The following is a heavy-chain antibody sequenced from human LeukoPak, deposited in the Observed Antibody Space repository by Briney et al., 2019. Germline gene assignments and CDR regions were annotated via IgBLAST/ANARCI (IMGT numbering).Heavy chain of an antibody. CDR3: ARGRSTGYPYYFEY. J-gene: IGHJ4*02. CDR2: MNPNSGST. Sequence: ASVKVSCKASGYTFTSCDINWVRQATGQGLEWMGWMNPNSGSTGYAQKFQGRVTITRNTSISTAYMELSGLRSEDTAVYYCARGRSTGYPYYFEYWGQGTLVTVSS. V-gene: IGHV1-8*03. CDR1: GYTFTSCD. D-gene: IGHD5-12*01.